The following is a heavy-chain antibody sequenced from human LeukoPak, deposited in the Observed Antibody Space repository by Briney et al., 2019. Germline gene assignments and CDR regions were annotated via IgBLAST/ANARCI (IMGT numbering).Heavy chain of an antibody. CDR3: ARLSSSAWNSFDF. CDR2: MSYTGST. CDR1: GDSISTYH. V-gene: IGHV4-59*08. D-gene: IGHD2-2*01. Sequence: SETLSLTCCVSGDSISTYHWSWIRQAPGKGLEWIGSMSYTGSTDYNPSVKSRVTISVDSSKNQFSLKLSSLTAADTAVYHCARLSSSAWNSFDFWGQGTLVTVSS. J-gene: IGHJ4*02.